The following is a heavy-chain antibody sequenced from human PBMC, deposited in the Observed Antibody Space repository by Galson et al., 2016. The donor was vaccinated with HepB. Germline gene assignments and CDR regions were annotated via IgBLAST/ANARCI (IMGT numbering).Heavy chain of an antibody. V-gene: IGHV3-74*01. Sequence: SLRLSCADSGFTFRSYWMHWFRQAPRKGLAWVSRINYDGSSPNYAPSVKGRFTISRDNAKNTLYLQMNSLRAEDTAVYFCARDGDGFGACNPWGQGTLVTVSS. J-gene: IGHJ5*02. D-gene: IGHD3-3*01. CDR1: GFTFRSYW. CDR2: INYDGSSP. CDR3: ARDGDGFGACNP.